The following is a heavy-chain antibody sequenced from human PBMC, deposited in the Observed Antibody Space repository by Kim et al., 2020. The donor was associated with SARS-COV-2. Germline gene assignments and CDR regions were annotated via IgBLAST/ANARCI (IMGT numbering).Heavy chain of an antibody. J-gene: IGHJ6*02. CDR3: ARPQIRYYYYGMDV. V-gene: IGHV3-11*01. Sequence: ADSVKGRFTTSRHNAKNSLYLQMNSLRAEDTAVYYCARPQIRYYYYGMDVWGQGTTVTVSS. D-gene: IGHD5-18*01.